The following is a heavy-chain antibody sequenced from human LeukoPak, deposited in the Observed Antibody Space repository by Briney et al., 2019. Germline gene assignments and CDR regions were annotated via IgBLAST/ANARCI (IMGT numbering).Heavy chain of an antibody. V-gene: IGHV3-49*04. CDR3: TRDKGYSSSWGYYYYYMDV. Sequence: PGGSLRLSCTASGFTFGDYAMSWVRQAPGKGREWVGFIRSKAYGGTTEYAASVKGRFTISRDDSKSIAYLQMNSLKTEDTAVYYCTRDKGYSSSWGYYYYYMDVWGKGTTVTVSS. D-gene: IGHD6-13*01. CDR2: IRSKAYGGTT. J-gene: IGHJ6*03. CDR1: GFTFGDYA.